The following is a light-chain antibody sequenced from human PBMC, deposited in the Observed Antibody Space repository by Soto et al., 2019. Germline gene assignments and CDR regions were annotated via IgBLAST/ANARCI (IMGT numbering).Light chain of an antibody. CDR1: QSVTSSY. V-gene: IGKV3D-20*01. J-gene: IGKJ5*01. CDR2: DAS. Sequence: EIVLTQSPATLSLSPGERATLSCGASQSVTSSYLAWYQQKPGLAPRLLIYDASSRATGIPDRFSGSGSGTDFTLTISRREPEDFAVYYCHQYGSSPPLTFGQGTRLEIK. CDR3: HQYGSSPPLT.